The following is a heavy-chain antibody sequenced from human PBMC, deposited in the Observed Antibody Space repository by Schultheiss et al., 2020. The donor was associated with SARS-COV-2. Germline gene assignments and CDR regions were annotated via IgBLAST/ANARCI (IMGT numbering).Heavy chain of an antibody. D-gene: IGHD2-2*01. V-gene: IGHV4-34*01. Sequence: SETLSLTCTVSGGSISSYYWSWIRQPPGKGLEWIGEINHSGSTNYNPSLKSRVTISVDTSKNQFSLKLSSVTAADTAVYYCARGGAGTSCHGNWGQGTLVTVSS. CDR2: INHSGST. CDR1: GGSISSYY. CDR3: ARGGAGTSCHGN. J-gene: IGHJ4*02.